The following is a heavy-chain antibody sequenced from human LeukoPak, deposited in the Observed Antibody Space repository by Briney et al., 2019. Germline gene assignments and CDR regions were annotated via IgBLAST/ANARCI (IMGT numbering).Heavy chain of an antibody. CDR3: AKDFYSGSYYYFDY. J-gene: IGHJ4*02. CDR1: GFTFSSCA. D-gene: IGHD1-26*01. V-gene: IGHV3-23*01. CDR2: ISGSGDNT. Sequence: GGSLRLSCAASGFTFSSCAMNWVRQAPGTGLEWVSSISGSGDNTYYADSVKGRFTISRDNSKNMLYLQMNSLRGEDTALYYCAKDFYSGSYYYFDYWGQGTLVTVSS.